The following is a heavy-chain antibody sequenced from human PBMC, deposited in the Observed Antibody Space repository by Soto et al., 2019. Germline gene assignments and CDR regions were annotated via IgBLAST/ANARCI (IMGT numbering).Heavy chain of an antibody. CDR2: ISSNGGST. CDR3: ASDGLRQDAFDI. V-gene: IGHV3-64*01. CDR1: GFTFSSYA. J-gene: IGHJ3*02. Sequence: EVQLVESGGGLVQPGGSLRLSCAASGFTFSSYAMHWVRQAPGKGLEYVSAISSNGGSTYYANSVKGRFTISRDNSKSSLYVPMGSLRAADMAVYDCASDGLRQDAFDIWGQGTMVTVSS. D-gene: IGHD2-21*02.